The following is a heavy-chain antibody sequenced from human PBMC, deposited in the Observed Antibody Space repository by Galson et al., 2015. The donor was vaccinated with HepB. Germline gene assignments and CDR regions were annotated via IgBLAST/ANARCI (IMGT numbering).Heavy chain of an antibody. V-gene: IGHV3-7*01. J-gene: IGHJ6*02. CDR1: GFTFSSYW. CDR2: IKQDGSEK. CDR3: ASGYYDILTGYSEGYYYYGMDV. D-gene: IGHD3-9*01. Sequence: SLRLSCAASGFTFSSYWMSWVRQAPGKGLEWVANIKQDGSEKYYVDSVKGRFTISRDNAKNSLYLQMNSLRAEDTAVYYCASGYYDILTGYSEGYYYYGMDVWGQGTTVTVSS.